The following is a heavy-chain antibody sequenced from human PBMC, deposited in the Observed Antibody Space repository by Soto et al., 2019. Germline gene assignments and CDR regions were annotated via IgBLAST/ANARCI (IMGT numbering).Heavy chain of an antibody. Sequence: QVQLQESGPGLVKPSQTLSLTCAVSGGSVSSGSYYWSWIRQHPGKGLEWIGYIYYSGSTYYNPSLKSRVTISVDTSKNQFSLRLSSVTAADTAVYYCAGAEEQLVFSQVFDYWGQGTLVTVSS. CDR3: AGAEEQLVFSQVFDY. D-gene: IGHD6-6*01. CDR1: GGSVSSGSYY. V-gene: IGHV4-31*11. J-gene: IGHJ4*02. CDR2: IYYSGST.